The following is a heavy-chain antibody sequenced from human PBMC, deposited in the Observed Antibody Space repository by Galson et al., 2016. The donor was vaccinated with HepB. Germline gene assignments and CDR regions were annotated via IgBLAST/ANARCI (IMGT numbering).Heavy chain of an antibody. Sequence: SVKVSCKASGYTFIHYYMHWVRQAPGQGLEWVGIINPSGGSTSYAQKVQDRVTMTTDTSTSTVYMELRGLRSEDTAVYYCARYRGSSWYLESDSWGQGTLVTVSS. V-gene: IGHV1-46*01. CDR2: INPSGGST. CDR3: ARYRGSSWYLESDS. D-gene: IGHD6-13*01. J-gene: IGHJ5*02. CDR1: GYTFIHYY.